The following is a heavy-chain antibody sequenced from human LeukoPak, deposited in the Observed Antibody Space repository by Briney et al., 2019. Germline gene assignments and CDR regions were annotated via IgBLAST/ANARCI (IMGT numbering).Heavy chain of an antibody. CDR2: ISGSGGST. Sequence: GGSLRLSCAASGFTFSSYAMSWVRQAPGKGLEWVSAISGSGGSTYYADPVKGRFTISRDNSKNTLYLQMNSLRAEDAAVYYCAKGRDGYNADFDYWGQGTLVTVSS. J-gene: IGHJ4*02. D-gene: IGHD5-12*01. V-gene: IGHV3-23*01. CDR3: AKGRDGYNADFDY. CDR1: GFTFSSYA.